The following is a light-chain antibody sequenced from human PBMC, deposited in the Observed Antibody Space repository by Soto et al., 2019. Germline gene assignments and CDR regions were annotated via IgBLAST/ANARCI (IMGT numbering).Light chain of an antibody. CDR2: DAS. V-gene: IGKV1-33*01. J-gene: IGKJ4*01. CDR3: QQYEAYPLT. CDR1: QDISNY. Sequence: DIQMTQSPSSLSASVGDRVTITCQASQDISNYLNWYQQKPGKAPKLLIYDASNLETGVPSRFSGSGSGTDFTFTISTLQPDDFATYYCQQYEAYPLTFGGGTKVEI.